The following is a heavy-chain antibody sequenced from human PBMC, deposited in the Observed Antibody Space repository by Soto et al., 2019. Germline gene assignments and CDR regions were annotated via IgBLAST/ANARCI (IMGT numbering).Heavy chain of an antibody. CDR3: AKDISATVTTYYFDY. D-gene: IGHD4-17*01. CDR2: ISWNSGSI. Sequence: GGSLRLSCAASGFTFDDYAMHWVRQAPGKGLEWVSGISWNSGSIGYADSVKGRFTISRDNAKNSLYLQMNSLRAEDTALYYCAKDISATVTTYYFDYWGQGTLVTVSS. CDR1: GFTFDDYA. J-gene: IGHJ4*02. V-gene: IGHV3-9*01.